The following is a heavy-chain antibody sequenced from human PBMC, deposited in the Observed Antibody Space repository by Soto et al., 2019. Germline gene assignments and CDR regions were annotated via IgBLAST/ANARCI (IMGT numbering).Heavy chain of an antibody. Sequence: PGGSLRLSCAASGFTFSSYGMHWVRQAPGKGLEWVAVIWYDGSNKYYADSVKGRFTISRDNSKNTLYLQMNSLRAEDTAVYYCARDAAYCSGGSCYSDYYYYYYMDVWGKGTTVTVSS. CDR3: ARDAAYCSGGSCYSDYYYYYYMDV. V-gene: IGHV3-33*01. CDR1: GFTFSSYG. D-gene: IGHD2-15*01. CDR2: IWYDGSNK. J-gene: IGHJ6*03.